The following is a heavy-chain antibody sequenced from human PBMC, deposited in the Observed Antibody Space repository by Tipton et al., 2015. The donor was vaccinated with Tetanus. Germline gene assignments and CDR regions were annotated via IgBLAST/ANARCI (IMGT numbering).Heavy chain of an antibody. CDR2: VDHSGRA. V-gene: IGHV4-34*09. J-gene: IGHJ4*02. Sequence: TLSLTCGVSGGSFSGYHWTWIRQSPGKGLEWIGEVDHSGRANYNPSLKGRVTISVDTSKNQFSLRLDSVTAADTAVYYCARDQARGARGWNYFDYWGLGTLVTVSS. CDR1: GGSFSGYH. D-gene: IGHD1-26*01. CDR3: ARDQARGARGWNYFDY.